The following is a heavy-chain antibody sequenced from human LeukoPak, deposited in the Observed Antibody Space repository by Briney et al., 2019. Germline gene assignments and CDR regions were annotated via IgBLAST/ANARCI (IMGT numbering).Heavy chain of an antibody. CDR3: ATIPYYYDSTRPD. CDR1: GFTFSSYA. Sequence: PGGSLRLSCAASGFTFSSYAMHWVRQAPGKGLEWVAVISYDGSNKYYADSVKGRFTISRDNSKNTLYLQMNSLRAEDTAVYYCATIPYYYDSTRPDWGQGTLVTVSS. CDR2: ISYDGSNK. V-gene: IGHV3-30*04. D-gene: IGHD3-22*01. J-gene: IGHJ4*02.